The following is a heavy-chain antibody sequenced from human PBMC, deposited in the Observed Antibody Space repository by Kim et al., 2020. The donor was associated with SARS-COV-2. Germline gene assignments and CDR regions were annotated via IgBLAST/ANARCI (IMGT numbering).Heavy chain of an antibody. J-gene: IGHJ4*02. Sequence: SETLSLTCTVSGGSISSSSYYWGWIRQPPGKGLEWIGSIYYSGSTYYNPSLKSRITISVDTSKNQFSLKLSSVTAADTAVYYCARAQVSRYLYYFDYWGQGTLVTVSS. D-gene: IGHD3-16*02. CDR1: GGSISSSSYY. CDR2: IYYSGST. CDR3: ARAQVSRYLYYFDY. V-gene: IGHV4-39*01.